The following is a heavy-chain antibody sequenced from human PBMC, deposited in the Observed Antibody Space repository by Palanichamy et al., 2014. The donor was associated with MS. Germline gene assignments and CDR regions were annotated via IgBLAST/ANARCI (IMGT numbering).Heavy chain of an antibody. D-gene: IGHD2-15*01. J-gene: IGHJ4*02. CDR1: GFSLKTSGVG. CDR3: GHAMIYCSSGSCRYFDY. CDR2: IYWDGDE. V-gene: IGHV2-5*02. Sequence: QITLKESGPTLVKPTQTLTLTCTFSGFSLKTSGVGVGWTRQPPGKALEWLAVIYWDGDERYSPSLKNRLAITKDTSKNQVVRTMTNMDPVDTATYYCGHAMIYCSSGSCRYFDYWGQGTPVTVSS.